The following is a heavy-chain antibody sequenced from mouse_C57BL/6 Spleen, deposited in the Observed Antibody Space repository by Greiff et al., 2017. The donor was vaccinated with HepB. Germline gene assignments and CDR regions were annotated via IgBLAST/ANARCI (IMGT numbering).Heavy chain of an antibody. J-gene: IGHJ3*01. CDR2: IDPETGGT. V-gene: IGHV1-15*01. CDR3: TRRGPGAWFAY. Sequence: VQLQQSGAELVRPGASVTLSCKASGYTFTDYEMHWVKQTPVHGLEWIGAIDPETGGTAYNQKFKGKAILTADKSSSTAYMELRSLTSEDSAVYYCTRRGPGAWFAYWGQGTLVTVSA. CDR1: GYTFTDYE. D-gene: IGHD3-3*01.